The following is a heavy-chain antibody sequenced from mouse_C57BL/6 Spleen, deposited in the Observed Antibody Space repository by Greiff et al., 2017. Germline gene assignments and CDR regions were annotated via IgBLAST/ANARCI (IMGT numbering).Heavy chain of an antibody. D-gene: IGHD2-4*01. Sequence: QVQLQQSGAELVKPWASVSISCTASGFAFSSYWMNWVKQWPGKGLEWIGQIYPGDGDTNYNGKFKGKATLTADKSSSTAYMQLSSLTSEDSAVYFCAREDNDGGRYFDVWGTGTTVTVSS. CDR2: IYPGDGDT. V-gene: IGHV1-80*01. CDR1: GFAFSSYW. J-gene: IGHJ1*03. CDR3: AREDNDGGRYFDV.